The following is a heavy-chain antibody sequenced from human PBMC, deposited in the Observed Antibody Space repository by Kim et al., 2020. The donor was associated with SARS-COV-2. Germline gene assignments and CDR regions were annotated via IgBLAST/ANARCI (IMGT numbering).Heavy chain of an antibody. CDR2: IYHSGST. D-gene: IGHD3-16*02. V-gene: IGHV4-39*01. CDR1: GGSISSSNYY. J-gene: IGHJ4*02. CDR3: ARQTLRGLSCIAC. Sequence: SETLSLTCTASGGSISSSNYYWCGIRPPPGKVLGWVGSIYHSGSTYYNPSLRSRITISDNTTKNQFSLQLSSVAAAAAAVYYCARQTLRGLSCIACCGQG.